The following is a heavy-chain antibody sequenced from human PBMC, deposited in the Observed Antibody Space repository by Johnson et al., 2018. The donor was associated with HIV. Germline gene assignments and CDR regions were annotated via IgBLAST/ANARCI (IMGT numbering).Heavy chain of an antibody. J-gene: IGHJ3*02. CDR1: GFNFSSYG. CDR2: ISYDGSNK. CDR3: ASSGGFDAAFDI. Sequence: QVQLVESGGGVVQPGRSLRLSCEASGFNFSSYGMHWVRQAPGKGLEWVALISYDGSNKYYVDSVKGRFTISRDNAKNSLYLQMNSLRAEDTAVYYSASSGGFDAAFDIWGQGTMVTVSS. D-gene: IGHD6-19*01. V-gene: IGHV3-33*03.